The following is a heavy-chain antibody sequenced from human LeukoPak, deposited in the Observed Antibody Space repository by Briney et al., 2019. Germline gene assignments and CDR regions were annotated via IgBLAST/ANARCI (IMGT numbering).Heavy chain of an antibody. CDR3: ARLSEAARPNWAPIIDY. Sequence: SETLSLTCTVSGGSISSSSYYWGWIRQPPGTGLEWVGSIYYSGSTYYNPSLKSRVTISVDTSKNQFSLKLSSVTAADTAVYYCARLSEAARPNWAPIIDYWGQGTLVTVSS. CDR1: GGSISSSSYY. V-gene: IGHV4-39*01. D-gene: IGHD6-6*01. J-gene: IGHJ4*02. CDR2: IYYSGST.